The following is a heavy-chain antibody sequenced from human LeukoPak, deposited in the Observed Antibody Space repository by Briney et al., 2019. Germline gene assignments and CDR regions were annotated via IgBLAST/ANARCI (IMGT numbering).Heavy chain of an antibody. CDR3: ARDPQQLVGATGGGFNF. D-gene: IGHD1-26*01. V-gene: IGHV1-18*01. J-gene: IGHJ4*02. CDR2: ISAYNGNT. Sequence: ASVKVSCKASGYIFTSYGISWVRQAPGQALEWMGWISAYNGNTNYAQMLQGRVTMTTDTSTSTAYMELRSLRSDDTAVYYCARDPQQLVGATGGGFNFWGQGTLVTVSS. CDR1: GYIFTSYG.